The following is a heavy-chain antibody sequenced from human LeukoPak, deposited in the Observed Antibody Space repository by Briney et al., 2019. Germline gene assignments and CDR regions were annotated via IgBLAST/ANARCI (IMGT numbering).Heavy chain of an antibody. J-gene: IGHJ4*02. Sequence: NPSETLSLTCAVYGGSFSGYYWSWIRQPPGKGLEWIGEINHSGSTNYNPSLKSRVTISVDTSKNQFSLKLSSVTAADTAVYYCARAAGEMATLPFDYWGQGTLVTVSS. D-gene: IGHD5-24*01. V-gene: IGHV4-34*01. CDR2: INHSGST. CDR3: ARAAGEMATLPFDY. CDR1: GGSFSGYY.